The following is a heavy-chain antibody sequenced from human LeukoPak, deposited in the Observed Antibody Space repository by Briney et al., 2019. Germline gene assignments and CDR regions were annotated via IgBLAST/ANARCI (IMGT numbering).Heavy chain of an antibody. Sequence: NPSQTLSLTCSVSGVSVSDGRYYWTWIRRHPGKGLEWIGYKYYSGSAKYNPSLKSRLTISIDTSKNQFSLQLSSVTAADTATYYCATPYCSSLSCLDVFNMWGQGTRVTVSS. CDR3: ATPYCSSLSCLDVFNM. J-gene: IGHJ3*02. CDR1: GVSVSDGRYY. D-gene: IGHD2-2*01. V-gene: IGHV4-31*03. CDR2: KYYSGSA.